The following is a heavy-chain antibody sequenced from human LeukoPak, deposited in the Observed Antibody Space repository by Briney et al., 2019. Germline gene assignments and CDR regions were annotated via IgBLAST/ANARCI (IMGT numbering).Heavy chain of an antibody. J-gene: IGHJ5*02. D-gene: IGHD2-15*01. CDR1: GYTFTSYY. CDR3: ARQRSPKYCSGGSCYSWFDP. V-gene: IGHV1-46*01. CDR2: INPSGGST. Sequence: ASVKVSCKASGYTFTSYYMHWVRQAPGQGLEWMGIINPSGGSTNYAQKFQGRLTMTRDTSTSTVYMELSSLRSEDTAVYYCARQRSPKYCSGGSCYSWFDPWGRGTLVTVSS.